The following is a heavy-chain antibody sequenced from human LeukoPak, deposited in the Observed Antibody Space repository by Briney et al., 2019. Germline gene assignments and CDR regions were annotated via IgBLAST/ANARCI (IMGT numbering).Heavy chain of an antibody. J-gene: IGHJ3*02. D-gene: IGHD1-26*01. CDR3: ARWDSGSYYNFYAFDI. Sequence: ASVKVSCKASGYTFTSHVMHWVRQAPGHRLEWMGWIDTGNGNTKYSQKFQGRVTITRDTSASTAYMELRSLRSDDTAVYYCARWDSGSYYNFYAFDIWGQGTMVTVSS. CDR2: IDTGNGNT. V-gene: IGHV1-3*04. CDR1: GYTFTSHV.